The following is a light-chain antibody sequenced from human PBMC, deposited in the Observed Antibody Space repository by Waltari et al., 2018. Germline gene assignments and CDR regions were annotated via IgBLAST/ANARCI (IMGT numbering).Light chain of an antibody. CDR2: WAS. Sequence: DIVMTQSPDSLAVSLGERATINCRSSQCVYTSYNKNDLAWYQQKPGQPPKLLIYWASTRESGVPDRFSGSGSGTDFTLTISSLQAEDVAVYYCHQYYEVPWTFGQGTKVEI. CDR1: QCVYTSYNKND. CDR3: HQYYEVPWT. J-gene: IGKJ1*01. V-gene: IGKV4-1*01.